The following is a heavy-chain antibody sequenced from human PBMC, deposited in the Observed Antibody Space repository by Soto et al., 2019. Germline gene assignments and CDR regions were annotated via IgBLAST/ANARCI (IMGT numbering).Heavy chain of an antibody. CDR2: INTDGTTT. V-gene: IGHV3-74*01. CDR3: ATVPTGKFGVWNS. J-gene: IGHJ4*02. CDR1: TFTFRSFW. D-gene: IGHD2-21*01. Sequence: GGSLRLSCVASTFTFRSFWMHWVRQAPGKGLVWVSRINTDGTTTTYADSVKGRFTTSRDNAANTLYLQMNSLRAEDTAVYYCATVPTGKFGVWNSWGQGTLVTVSS.